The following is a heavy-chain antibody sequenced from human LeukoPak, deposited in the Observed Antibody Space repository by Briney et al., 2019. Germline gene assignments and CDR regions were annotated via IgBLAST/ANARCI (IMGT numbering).Heavy chain of an antibody. D-gene: IGHD3-22*01. V-gene: IGHV3-49*04. Sequence: PGRSLRLSCTASGFTFGDYAMSWVRQAPGKGLEWVGFIRSKAYGGTTEFAASVEGRFTISRDDSKNIAYLQMNSLKTEDTAVYYCTSGRWLWNWFDPWGQGTLVTVSS. CDR3: TSGRWLWNWFDP. J-gene: IGHJ5*02. CDR1: GFTFGDYA. CDR2: IRSKAYGGTT.